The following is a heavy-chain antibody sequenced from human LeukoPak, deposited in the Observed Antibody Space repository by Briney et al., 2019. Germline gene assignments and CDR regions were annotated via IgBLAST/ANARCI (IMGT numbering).Heavy chain of an antibody. D-gene: IGHD2-2*01. CDR2: IRGSGDIT. Sequence: GGSLRPSCAASGFTFSSYAMSWVRQAPGKGLEWVSGIRGSGDITYYADSVEGRFTISRDNFKNTLYPQMNSLRAEDTAVYYCAKTRIVCSSVSCPGGGFDYWGHGTLVTVSS. J-gene: IGHJ4*01. V-gene: IGHV3-23*01. CDR1: GFTFSSYA. CDR3: AKTRIVCSSVSCPGGGFDY.